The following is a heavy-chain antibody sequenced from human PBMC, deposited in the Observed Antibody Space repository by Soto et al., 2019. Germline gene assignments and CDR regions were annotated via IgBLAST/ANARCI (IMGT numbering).Heavy chain of an antibody. D-gene: IGHD1-26*01. CDR2: ISTFNGKT. V-gene: IGHV1-18*01. Sequence: QIQVIQSGPEVKKPGASVKVSCTSSGYTFTSHGFAWVRQAPGQGLEWMGWISTFNGKTDYAQKFQGRLTITGYTSTITGYREMSSLRSDDTAVYYCARLLTEGATYREDAFDLWGQGTKVTVSS. CDR3: ARLLTEGATYREDAFDL. J-gene: IGHJ3*01. CDR1: GYTFTSHG.